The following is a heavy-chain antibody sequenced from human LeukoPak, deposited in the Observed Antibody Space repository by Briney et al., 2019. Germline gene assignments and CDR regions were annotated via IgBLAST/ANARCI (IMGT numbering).Heavy chain of an antibody. CDR1: SGSFTGYF. Sequence: SETLSLTCAVYSGSFTGYFWSWIRQPPGKGLEWIGEIDHSGSTNYNPSPKSRVTISVDTSKNQFSLKLTSVTAADTAVYYCARYRSYCTSTTCYRDWFDPWGQGTLVTVSS. J-gene: IGHJ5*02. D-gene: IGHD2-2*01. CDR3: ARYRSYCTSTTCYRDWFDP. V-gene: IGHV4-34*01. CDR2: IDHSGST.